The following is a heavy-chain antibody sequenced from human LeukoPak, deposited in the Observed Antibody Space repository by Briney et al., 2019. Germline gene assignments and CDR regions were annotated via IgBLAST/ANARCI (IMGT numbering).Heavy chain of an antibody. CDR1: GGSISTSAYY. CDR2: IYYSGST. V-gene: IGHV4-39*01. Sequence: EPSETLSLTCIVSGGSISTSAYYWGWIRQPPGEGLQWIGSIYYSGSTYYNPSLKSRVTISVDTSKNQFSLKLSSVTAADTAVYYCARHITTLLTGTTRGFDYWGQGTLVTVSS. D-gene: IGHD1-7*01. J-gene: IGHJ4*02. CDR3: ARHITTLLTGTTRGFDY.